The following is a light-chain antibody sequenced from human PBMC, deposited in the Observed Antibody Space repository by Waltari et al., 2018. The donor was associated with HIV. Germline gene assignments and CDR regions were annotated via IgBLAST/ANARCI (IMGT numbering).Light chain of an antibody. CDR3: QQLNSYPFT. CDR2: AAS. J-gene: IGKJ3*01. Sequence: DIQLTQSPSFLSASVGDRVTITCRASQGISSYLAWYQQKPGKAPKLLIYAASTLQSGVPSRFIGSGSGTEFTLTIISLQPEDFATYYCQQLNSYPFTFVPGTKVDIK. V-gene: IGKV1-9*01. CDR1: QGISSY.